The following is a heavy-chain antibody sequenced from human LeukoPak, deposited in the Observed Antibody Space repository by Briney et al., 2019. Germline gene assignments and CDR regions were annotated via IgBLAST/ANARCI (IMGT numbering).Heavy chain of an antibody. D-gene: IGHD2-15*01. CDR1: EFTFSNYA. J-gene: IGHJ5*02. Sequence: GESLRLSCGASEFTFSNYAMNWFGQPPRRGVQWVSGISAVGGSTCYADSVKGRFTVSRDNSKNTLYLQMDSLRAEDTALYYCAKGSGSNHYHWIDPWGQGTLVTVSS. V-gene: IGHV3-23*01. CDR3: AKGSGSNHYHWIDP. CDR2: ISAVGGST.